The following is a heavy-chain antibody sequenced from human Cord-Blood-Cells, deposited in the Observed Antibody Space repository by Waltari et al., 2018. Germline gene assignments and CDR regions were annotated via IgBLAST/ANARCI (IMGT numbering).Heavy chain of an antibody. V-gene: IGHV4-59*01. CDR2: IYYSGST. D-gene: IGHD3-10*01. CDR3: ARAGSGSYYYYYGMDV. J-gene: IGHJ6*02. CDR1: GGSISSYY. Sequence: QVQLQESGPGLVKPSETLSLTCTVSGGSISSYYWSWIRQPPGKGVEWIGYIYYSGSTNYNPPLKSRVTISVDTSKNQFSLKLSSVTAADSAVYYCARAGSGSYYYYYGMDVWGQGTTVTVSS.